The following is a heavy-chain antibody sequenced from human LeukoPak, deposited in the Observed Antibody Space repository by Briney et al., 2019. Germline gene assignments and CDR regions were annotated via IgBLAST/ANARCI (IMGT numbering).Heavy chain of an antibody. Sequence: SETLSLTCAVSGYSISSGYYWGWFRQPPGKGLEWIGSIYHSGSTYYNPSLKSRVTISVDTSKNQFSLKLSSVTAADSAVYYCARNTDYFDYWGQGTLVTVSS. CDR2: IYHSGST. V-gene: IGHV4-38-2*01. CDR1: GYSISSGYY. J-gene: IGHJ4*02. CDR3: ARNTDYFDY.